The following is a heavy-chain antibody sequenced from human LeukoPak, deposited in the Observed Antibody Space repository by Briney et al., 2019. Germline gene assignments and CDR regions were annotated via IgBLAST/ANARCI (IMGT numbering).Heavy chain of an antibody. CDR1: GFTFSNYA. CDR2: ISGSGGST. CDR3: AKDGGSVRIVGATPRYYVDY. D-gene: IGHD1-26*01. J-gene: IGHJ4*02. Sequence: GGSLRLSCAASGFTFSNYAMSWVRQAPGKGLEWVSGISGSGGSTYYADSVKGRFTISRDNSKNTLYLQMNSLRAEDTAVYFCAKDGGSVRIVGATPRYYVDYWGQGTLVTVSS. V-gene: IGHV3-23*01.